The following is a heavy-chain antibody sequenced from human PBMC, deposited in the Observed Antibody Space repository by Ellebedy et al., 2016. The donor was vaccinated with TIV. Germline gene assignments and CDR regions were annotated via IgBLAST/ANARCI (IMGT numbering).Heavy chain of an antibody. Sequence: GESLKISFAASGFPFSKYAMHWVRQAPGKGREYVSAITDDGGSTFYANSVKGRFTISRDNSKNTLYLQMGSLRAEDMAVYYCARRGRGGYDFWGQGTLVAVSS. CDR1: GFPFSKYA. J-gene: IGHJ4*02. D-gene: IGHD5-24*01. V-gene: IGHV3-64*01. CDR3: ARRGRGGYDF. CDR2: ITDDGGST.